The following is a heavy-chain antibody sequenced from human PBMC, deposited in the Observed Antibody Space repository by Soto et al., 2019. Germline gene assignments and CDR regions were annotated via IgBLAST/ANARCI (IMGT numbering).Heavy chain of an antibody. CDR2: ISGSGGRT. Sequence: EVQLLESGGGLVQPGGSLRLSCAASGFTFSSYAMSWVRQAPGKGLEWVSAISGSGGRTYYAESVKGRFTISRDNSKNTLYLQMDSLRGEDTAVDYCAEIPHSSSWYLDAFDIWGQGTMVTVSS. CDR1: GFTFSSYA. J-gene: IGHJ3*02. V-gene: IGHV3-23*01. D-gene: IGHD6-13*01. CDR3: AEIPHSSSWYLDAFDI.